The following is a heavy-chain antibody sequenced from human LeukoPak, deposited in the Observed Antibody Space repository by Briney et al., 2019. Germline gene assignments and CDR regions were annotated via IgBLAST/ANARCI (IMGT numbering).Heavy chain of an antibody. CDR1: GFTFSSYW. J-gene: IGHJ4*02. Sequence: GGSLRLSCAASGFTFSSYWMSWVRQAPGKGLEWVANIKQDGSEKYYVDSVKGRFTISRDNAKNSLYLQMNSLRAEDTAVYYCARDYYYESSGSVYWGLGTQVTVSS. D-gene: IGHD3-22*01. V-gene: IGHV3-7*05. CDR3: ARDYYYESSGSVY. CDR2: IKQDGSEK.